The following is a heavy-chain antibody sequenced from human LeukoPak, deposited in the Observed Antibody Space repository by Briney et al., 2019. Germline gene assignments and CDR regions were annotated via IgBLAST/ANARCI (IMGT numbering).Heavy chain of an antibody. Sequence: ASETLSLTCTVSGGSISSYYWSWIRQPPGKGLEWIGYIYYSGSTNYNPSLKSRVTISVDTSKNQFSLKLSSVTAADTAVYYCARHPQIVGATKYFDYWGQGTLVTVSS. CDR3: ARHPQIVGATKYFDY. D-gene: IGHD1-26*01. J-gene: IGHJ4*02. V-gene: IGHV4-59*08. CDR1: GGSISSYY. CDR2: IYYSGST.